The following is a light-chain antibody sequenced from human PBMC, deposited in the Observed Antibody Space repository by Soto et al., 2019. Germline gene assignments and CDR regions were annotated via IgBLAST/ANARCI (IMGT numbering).Light chain of an antibody. CDR2: GAS. CDR3: QQYGSSGT. J-gene: IGKJ1*01. CDR1: QSVSNNY. Sequence: EIVLPQSQGTLSLPPGERATLSCRASQSVSNNYLAWYQQKPGQAPRLLIYGASNRATGIPDRFSGSGSGTDFTLTISRLEPEDFAVYYCQQYGSSGTFGQGTKVDIK. V-gene: IGKV3-20*01.